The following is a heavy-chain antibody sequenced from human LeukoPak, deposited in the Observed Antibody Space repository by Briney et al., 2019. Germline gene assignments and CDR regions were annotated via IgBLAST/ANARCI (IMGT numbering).Heavy chain of an antibody. CDR2: MYTSECT. CDR3: ARDRRGRRYFDWSYYYYYGMDV. D-gene: IGHD3-9*01. Sequence: SETLSLTCTVSGRPMSSYYWSWLRRPAGKGREGFGRMYTSECTNYNPSLKSRVTMSVDTSKNQFSLKLSSVTAADTAVYYCARDRRGRRYFDWSYYYYYGMDVWGQGTTVTVSS. V-gene: IGHV4-4*07. J-gene: IGHJ6*02. CDR1: GRPMSSYY.